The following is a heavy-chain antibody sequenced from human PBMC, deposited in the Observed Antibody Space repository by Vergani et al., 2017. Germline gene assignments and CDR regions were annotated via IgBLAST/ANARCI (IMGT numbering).Heavy chain of an antibody. CDR1: GGSISSGGYY. V-gene: IGHV4-31*03. CDR2: IYYSGST. CDR3: ARGSFREYYFDY. Sequence: QVQLQESGPGLVKPSQTLSLTCTVSGGSISSGGYYWSWIRQHPGKGLEWIGYIYYSGSTYYNPSLKSRVTISEDTSKNQFSLKLSSVTAADTAVYYCARGSFREYYFDYWGQGTLVTVSS. J-gene: IGHJ4*02. D-gene: IGHD1-26*01.